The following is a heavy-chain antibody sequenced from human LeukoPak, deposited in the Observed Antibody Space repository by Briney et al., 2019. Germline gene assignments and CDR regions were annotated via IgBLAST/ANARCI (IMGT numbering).Heavy chain of an antibody. CDR2: ISRRSSYI. D-gene: IGHD3-22*01. Sequence: GGSLRHSCAASVSTFSSYGMQWVRQAPGKGLEWVSSISRRSSYIHYADSVKGRFTVSRDNAKNSLFLQMNSLTAEDTAIYYCASDYYDSLPPAAFAIWGQGTMVTVSS. J-gene: IGHJ3*02. V-gene: IGHV3-21*03. CDR1: VSTFSSYG. CDR3: ASDYYDSLPPAAFAI.